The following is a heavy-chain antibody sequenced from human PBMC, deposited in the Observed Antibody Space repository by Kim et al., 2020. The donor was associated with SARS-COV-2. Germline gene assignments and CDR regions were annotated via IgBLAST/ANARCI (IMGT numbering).Heavy chain of an antibody. CDR1: GFTFSSYS. J-gene: IGHJ6*02. V-gene: IGHV3-21*01. D-gene: IGHD6-13*01. Sequence: GGSLRLSCAASGFTFSSYSMNWVRQAPGKGLEWVSSISSSSSYIYYADSVKGRFTISRDNAKNSLYLQMNSLRAEDAAVYYCARVSRQQLVDYYGMDVWGQGTTVTVSS. CDR2: ISSSSSYI. CDR3: ARVSRQQLVDYYGMDV.